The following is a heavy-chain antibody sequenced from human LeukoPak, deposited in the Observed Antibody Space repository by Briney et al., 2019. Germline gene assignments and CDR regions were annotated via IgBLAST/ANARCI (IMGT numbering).Heavy chain of an antibody. D-gene: IGHD2-15*01. CDR2: ISGSGDTT. V-gene: IGHV3-23*01. Sequence: GGSLRLSCAASGFTFSSYPMSWVRQAPGGGLEWVSAISGSGDTTYHAASVKGRFTSSSDNSENRLSLQMDSLRGEDTAVYFCAKDTTAWWYHRAYMDVWGKGTTVTVSS. J-gene: IGHJ6*03. CDR1: GFTFSSYP. CDR3: AKDTTAWWYHRAYMDV.